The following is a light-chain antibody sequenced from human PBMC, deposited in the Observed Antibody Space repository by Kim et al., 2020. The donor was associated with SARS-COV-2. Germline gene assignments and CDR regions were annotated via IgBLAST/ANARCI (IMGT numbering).Light chain of an antibody. V-gene: IGKV3-15*01. CDR3: QQYNNWRWT. Sequence: VSPGERVTRSCRASQSVSSNLAWYQQRPGQAPRLLIYGAFTRATGIPARFSGSGSGTEFTLTISSLQSGDFALYYCQQYNNWRWTFGQGTKVDIK. J-gene: IGKJ1*01. CDR1: QSVSSN. CDR2: GAF.